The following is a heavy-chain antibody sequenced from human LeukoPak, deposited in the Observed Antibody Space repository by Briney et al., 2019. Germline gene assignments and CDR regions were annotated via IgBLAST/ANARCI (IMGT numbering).Heavy chain of an antibody. CDR2: IIPIFGTA. CDR3: ATTDGSGSYGTYYFDY. J-gene: IGHJ4*02. Sequence: ASVKVSCKASGGAFSSYAISWVRQAPGQGLEWMGGIIPIFGTANYAQKFQGRVTITADESTSTAYMELSSLRSEDTAVYYCATTDGSGSYGTYYFDYWGQGTLVTVSS. V-gene: IGHV1-69*13. D-gene: IGHD3-10*01. CDR1: GGAFSSYA.